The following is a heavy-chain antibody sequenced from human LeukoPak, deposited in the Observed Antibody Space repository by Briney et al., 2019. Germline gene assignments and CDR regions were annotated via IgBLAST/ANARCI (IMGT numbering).Heavy chain of an antibody. CDR1: GFTFSSYW. J-gene: IGHJ4*02. V-gene: IGHV3-74*01. CDR3: ARGIYWGAAGPYFDY. Sequence: PGGSLRLSCAASGFTFSSYWMHWVRQAPGEGLVWVSRINTDDSSTIYADSVKGRFTISRDNAKNTLFLQMNSLRAEDTAVYYCARGIYWGAAGPYFDYWGQGTLVTVSS. D-gene: IGHD6-13*01. CDR2: INTDDSST.